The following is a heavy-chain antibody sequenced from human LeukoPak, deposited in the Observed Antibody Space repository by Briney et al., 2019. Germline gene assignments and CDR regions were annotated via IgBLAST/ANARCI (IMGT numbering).Heavy chain of an antibody. CDR2: IYYSGRT. CDR3: ARSLTY. J-gene: IGHJ4*02. V-gene: IGHV4-59*01. D-gene: IGHD3-16*02. CDR1: GGSISSYY. Sequence: PSETLSLTCTVSGGSISSYYWSWIRQPPGKGPEWIGYIYYSGRTNYNTSLKSRVTISVDTSKNQFSLKLSSVTAADTAVYYCARSLTYWGQGTLVTVSS.